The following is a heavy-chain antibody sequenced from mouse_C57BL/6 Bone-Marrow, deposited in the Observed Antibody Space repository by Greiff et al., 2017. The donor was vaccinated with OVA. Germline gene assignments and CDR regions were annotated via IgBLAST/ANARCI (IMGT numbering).Heavy chain of an antibody. D-gene: IGHD2-3*01. V-gene: IGHV1-59*01. CDR3: ARSPYDYFDY. Sequence: VQLQQPGAELVRPGTSVKLSCKASGYTFTSYWMHWVKQRPGQGLEWIGVIDPSDSYTNYNQKFKGKATLTVDTSSSTAYMQLSSLTSEDSAVYYCARSPYDYFDYWGQGTTLTVSS. CDR1: GYTFTSYW. J-gene: IGHJ2*01. CDR2: IDPSDSYT.